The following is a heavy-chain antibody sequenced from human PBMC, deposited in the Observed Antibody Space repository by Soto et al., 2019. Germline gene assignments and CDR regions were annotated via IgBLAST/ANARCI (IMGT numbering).Heavy chain of an antibody. D-gene: IGHD6-13*01. CDR3: AKRSPYSSGWYSPIFDY. Sequence: GGSLRLSCAASGFSFSDYAMSWVRQAPGKGLEWVSVISESGGSTHYADSVRGRFTVSRDNSKNSLSLRMNSLRDEDTAVYFCAKRSPYSSGWYSPIFDYWGQGALVTISS. CDR1: GFSFSDYA. J-gene: IGHJ4*02. V-gene: IGHV3-23*01. CDR2: ISESGGST.